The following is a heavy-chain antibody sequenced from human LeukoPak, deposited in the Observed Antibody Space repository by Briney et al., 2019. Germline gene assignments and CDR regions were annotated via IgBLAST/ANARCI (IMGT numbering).Heavy chain of an antibody. CDR1: GGSVRSYY. CDR3: ASGPTRSGEPFDY. CDR2: IYTSGST. D-gene: IGHD3-16*01. J-gene: IGHJ4*02. Sequence: SETLSLTCTVSGGSVRSYYWSWILQPAGKGLECIGRIYTSGSTNYNPSLKSRVTMSVDTSKNQFSLKLSSVTAADTAVYYCASGPTRSGEPFDYWGQGTLVTVSS. V-gene: IGHV4-4*07.